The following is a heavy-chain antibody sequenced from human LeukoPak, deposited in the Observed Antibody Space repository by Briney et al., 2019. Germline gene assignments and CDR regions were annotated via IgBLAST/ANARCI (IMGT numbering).Heavy chain of an antibody. J-gene: IGHJ4*02. CDR2: IHPSGTV. CDR3: SRGLDSRKLGY. CDR1: GASFSSGDQY. D-gene: IGHD3-22*01. V-gene: IGHV4-31*03. Sequence: PSQTLSLTCTVPGASFSSGDQYWNWIRHSPGKGLEWIGSIHPSGTVYSNPSLESRVTISIDRSKNQFSLNLNSVTAADTAVYFCSRGLDSRKLGYWGQGTLVTVSS.